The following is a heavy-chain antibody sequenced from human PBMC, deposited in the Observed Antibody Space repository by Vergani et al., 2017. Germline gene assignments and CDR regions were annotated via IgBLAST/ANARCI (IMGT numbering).Heavy chain of an antibody. J-gene: IGHJ4*02. CDR3: ARLYGRDSSRSKYFDY. CDR1: GYSFTNYW. CDR2: IHPADSDT. V-gene: IGHV5-51*01. D-gene: IGHD3-22*01. Sequence: EVLLVQSGAEVKKPGASLKISCPISGYSFTNYWIGWVRQMPGKGLEWMGIIHPADSDTRYSPSFQGQVTISVDKSISTAYLQRSSQRASDSAMYYCARLYGRDSSRSKYFDYWVQGTLVTVSS.